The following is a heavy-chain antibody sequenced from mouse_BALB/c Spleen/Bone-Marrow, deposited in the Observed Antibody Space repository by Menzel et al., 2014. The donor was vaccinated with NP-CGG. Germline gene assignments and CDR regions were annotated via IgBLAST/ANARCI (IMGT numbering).Heavy chain of an antibody. V-gene: IGHV1S137*01. CDR3: AREGPWFAF. Sequence: VQLQQPGAELVRPGVSVKISCKGSGYTFTDYAMHWVKQSHAKSLEWIGVIGTYYGDATYNQKFRTKATMTVGKSSSTAYMELARLTSEDSALYYCAREGPWFAFWGQGTLVTVSA. CDR1: GYTFTDYA. CDR2: IGTYYGDA. J-gene: IGHJ3*01.